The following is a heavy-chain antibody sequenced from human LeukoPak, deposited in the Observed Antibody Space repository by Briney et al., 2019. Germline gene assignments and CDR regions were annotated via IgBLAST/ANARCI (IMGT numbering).Heavy chain of an antibody. CDR2: INHSGST. Sequence: SETLSLTXAVYGGSFSGYYWSWIRQPPGKGLEWIGEINHSGSTNNNPSLKSRVTISVDTSKNQFSLKLSSVTAADTAVYYCARGLVGYDYVWGSYRPRRYYFGYWGQGTLVTVSS. D-gene: IGHD3-16*02. V-gene: IGHV4-34*01. CDR3: ARGLVGYDYVWGSYRPRRYYFGY. J-gene: IGHJ4*02. CDR1: GGSFSGYY.